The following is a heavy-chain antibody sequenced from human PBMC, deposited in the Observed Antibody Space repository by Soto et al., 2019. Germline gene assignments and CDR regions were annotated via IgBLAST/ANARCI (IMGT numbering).Heavy chain of an antibody. CDR3: ARDLRSSGWLYYFDY. V-gene: IGHV1-3*01. Sequence: ASVKVSCKASGYTFTSYAMHWVRQAPGQRLEWMGWINAGNGNTKYSQKFQGRVTITRDTSASTAYMELSSLRSEDTAVYYCARDLRSSGWLYYFDYWGQGTLVTV. D-gene: IGHD6-19*01. CDR1: GYTFTSYA. CDR2: INAGNGNT. J-gene: IGHJ4*02.